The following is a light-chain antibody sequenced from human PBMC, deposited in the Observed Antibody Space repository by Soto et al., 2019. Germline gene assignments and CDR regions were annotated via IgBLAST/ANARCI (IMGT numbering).Light chain of an antibody. Sequence: QSALTQPPSVSGSPGQSVTISCTGTNSDVGSYNRVSWYHQPPGTAPKLMIYDVNSRPSGVSDRFSGSKSGNTASLTISGLQAEDEGDYYCNSFITSSTYVFGTGTKVTVL. CDR1: NSDVGSYNR. CDR2: DVN. V-gene: IGLV2-18*02. CDR3: NSFITSSTYV. J-gene: IGLJ1*01.